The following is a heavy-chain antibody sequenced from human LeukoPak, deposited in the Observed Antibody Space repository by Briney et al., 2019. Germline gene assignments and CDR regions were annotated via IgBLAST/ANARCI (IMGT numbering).Heavy chain of an antibody. D-gene: IGHD1-1*01. CDR3: AGDRPNWKFEVDVFDG. CDR1: GGTFSGYA. J-gene: IGHJ4*02. CDR2: TIPMLGVP. Sequence: SVKVSCKASGGTFSGYAISWVRQAPGQGLEWKGRTIPMLGVPNYAQKFQGRVTISADESTSTAYMELSSLRSEDTAVYYCAGDRPNWKFEVDVFDGWGQGTLVVVSS. V-gene: IGHV1-69*04.